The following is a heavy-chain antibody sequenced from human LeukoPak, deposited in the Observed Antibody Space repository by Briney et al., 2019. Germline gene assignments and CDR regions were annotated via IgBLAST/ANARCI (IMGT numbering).Heavy chain of an antibody. V-gene: IGHV3-48*03. CDR1: GFTFSTYE. Sequence: PGGTLRLSCAASGFTFSTYEMNWVRQAPGKGLEWVSYISGGGSTTYYAESVKGRFTISRDNAKNSLYLQMNSLRAEDTALYYCAKDIGQWLDYYFDYWGQGTLVTVSS. J-gene: IGHJ4*02. CDR2: ISGGGSTT. CDR3: AKDIGQWLDYYFDY. D-gene: IGHD6-19*01.